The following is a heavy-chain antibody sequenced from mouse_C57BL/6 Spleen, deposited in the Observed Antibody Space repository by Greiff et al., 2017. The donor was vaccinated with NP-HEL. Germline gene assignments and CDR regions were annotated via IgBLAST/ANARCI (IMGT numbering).Heavy chain of an antibody. CDR3: ARRGSGYYAMDY. D-gene: IGHD3-2*02. CDR1: GYTFTSYW. J-gene: IGHJ4*01. V-gene: IGHV1-69*01. Sequence: VQLQQPGAELVMPGASVKLSCKASGYTFTSYWMHWVKQRPGQGLEWIGEIDPSDSYTNYNQKFKGKSTLTVDKSSSTAYMQLSSLTSEDSAVYYCARRGSGYYAMDYWGQGTSVTVSS. CDR2: IDPSDSYT.